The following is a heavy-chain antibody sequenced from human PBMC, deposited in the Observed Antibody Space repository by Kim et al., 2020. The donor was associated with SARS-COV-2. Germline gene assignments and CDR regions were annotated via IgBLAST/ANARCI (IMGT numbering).Heavy chain of an antibody. J-gene: IGHJ4*02. V-gene: IGHV3-11*01. CDR1: GLSFSDYY. Sequence: GGSLRLSCAASGLSFSDYYMNWVRQAPGKGLEWLSFISTRGESIFYADSVEGRFTISRDNAKNSLYLQMNNLRDEDTAVYYCARSGNGYNAFGIWGQG. CDR3: ARSGNGYNAFGI. CDR2: ISTRGESI. D-gene: IGHD5-12*01.